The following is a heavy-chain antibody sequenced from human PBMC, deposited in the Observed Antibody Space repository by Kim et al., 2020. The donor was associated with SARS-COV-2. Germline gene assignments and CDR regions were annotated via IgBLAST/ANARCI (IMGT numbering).Heavy chain of an antibody. Sequence: GGSLRLSCAASGFSFDDYAVHWVRQTPGKGLEWVSFISGDDSTTYYADSVQGRFTISRDNSKNSQYLQMNSLRTEDTALYYCAMLPGIAVAGPGNYYGMDVWGQGTTVTVSS. CDR3: AMLPGIAVAGPGNYYGMDV. CDR1: GFSFDDYA. V-gene: IGHV3-43*02. CDR2: ISGDDSTT. D-gene: IGHD6-13*01. J-gene: IGHJ6*02.